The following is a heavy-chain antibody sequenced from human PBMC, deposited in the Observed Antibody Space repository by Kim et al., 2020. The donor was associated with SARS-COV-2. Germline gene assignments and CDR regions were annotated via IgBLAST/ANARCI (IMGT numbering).Heavy chain of an antibody. CDR1: GFTFSSYG. CDR3: ARDCSGGSCYSGFDY. V-gene: IGHV3-33*01. D-gene: IGHD2-15*01. CDR2: LWYDGSNK. J-gene: IGHJ4*02. Sequence: GGSLRLSCEASGFTFSSYGMHWVRQAPGKGLEWVAVLWYDGSNKYYADSVKGRFTISRDNSKNTLYLQMNSLRAEDTAVYYCARDCSGGSCYSGFDYWGQGTLVTVSS.